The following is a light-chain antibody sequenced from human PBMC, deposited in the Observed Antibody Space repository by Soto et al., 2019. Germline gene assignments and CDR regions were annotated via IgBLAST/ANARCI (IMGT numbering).Light chain of an antibody. Sequence: EIVLTHSPGTLSLSPGERSTLSCRASQSVNSRLAWYQHKPGQAPRLLISGVSSRATGIPDRFSGSGSATDFTLTISRLEPEDFALYYCQHYGRSPITFGQGTRLEIK. V-gene: IGKV3-20*01. J-gene: IGKJ5*01. CDR1: QSVNSR. CDR2: GVS. CDR3: QHYGRSPIT.